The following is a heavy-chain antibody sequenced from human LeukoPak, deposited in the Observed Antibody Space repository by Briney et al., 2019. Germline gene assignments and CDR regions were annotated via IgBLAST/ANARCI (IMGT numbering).Heavy chain of an antibody. Sequence: SVKVSCKASGGTFSSYAISWVRQAPGQGLEWMGGIIPIFGTANYAQKFQGRVTITADESTSTAYMELSSLRSEDTAVYYCANYRSGYSHMDVWGKGTTVTVSS. CDR1: GGTFSSYA. V-gene: IGHV1-69*13. CDR3: ANYRSGYSHMDV. J-gene: IGHJ6*03. D-gene: IGHD5-18*01. CDR2: IIPIFGTA.